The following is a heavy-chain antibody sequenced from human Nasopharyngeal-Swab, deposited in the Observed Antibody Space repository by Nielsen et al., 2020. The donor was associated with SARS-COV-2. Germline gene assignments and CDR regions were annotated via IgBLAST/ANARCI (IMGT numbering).Heavy chain of an antibody. D-gene: IGHD5-24*01. J-gene: IGHJ4*02. CDR3: ARNPLRWLLRDRYYFDY. V-gene: IGHV3-48*04. Sequence: GESLKISCAASGFTFSSYSMNWVRQAPGKGLEWVSYISSSSSTIYYADSVKGRFTISRDNAKNSLYLQMNSLRAEDTAVYYCARNPLRWLLRDRYYFDYWGQGTLVTVSS. CDR1: GFTFSSYS. CDR2: ISSSSSTI.